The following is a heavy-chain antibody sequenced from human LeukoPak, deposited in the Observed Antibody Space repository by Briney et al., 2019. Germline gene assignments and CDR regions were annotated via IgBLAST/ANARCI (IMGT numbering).Heavy chain of an antibody. J-gene: IGHJ4*02. Sequence: GASVEVSCKASGYTLTDYYMHWVRQAPGQGLEWMGRINPNSGGTNYAQKFQGRVTMTRDTSISTAYMELSRLRSDDTAVYYCARVGYYESSGYYEYWGQGTLVTVSS. CDR3: ARVGYYESSGYYEY. CDR2: INPNSGGT. D-gene: IGHD3-22*01. CDR1: GYTLTDYY. V-gene: IGHV1-2*06.